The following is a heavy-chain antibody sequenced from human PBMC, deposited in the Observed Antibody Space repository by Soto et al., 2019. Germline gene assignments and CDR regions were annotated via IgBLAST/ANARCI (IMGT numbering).Heavy chain of an antibody. D-gene: IGHD2-2*01. CDR1: GYTFSNYG. Sequence: ASVKVSCKTSGYTFSNYGITWVRQAPGQPLEWLGWISLYSDGTNYAQKFQGRVSMTTDTSTTTAYMELRSLRSDDTAVYYCAGVVPGAEDWFGPWGQGTLVTVYS. CDR2: ISLYSDGT. J-gene: IGHJ5*02. V-gene: IGHV1-18*01. CDR3: AGVVPGAEDWFGP.